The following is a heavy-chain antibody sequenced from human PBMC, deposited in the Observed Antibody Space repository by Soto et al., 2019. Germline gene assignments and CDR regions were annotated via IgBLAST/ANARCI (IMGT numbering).Heavy chain of an antibody. Sequence: SETLSLTCTVSGGSISSGGYYWSWIRQHPGKGLEWIGYIYYSGSTYYNPSLKSRVTISVDTSKNQFSLKLSSVTAADTAVYYCARTIVEVVAATPGYVDYWGQGTLVPVSS. CDR3: ARTIVEVVAATPGYVDY. D-gene: IGHD2-15*01. CDR1: GGSISSGGYY. V-gene: IGHV4-31*03. J-gene: IGHJ4*02. CDR2: IYYSGST.